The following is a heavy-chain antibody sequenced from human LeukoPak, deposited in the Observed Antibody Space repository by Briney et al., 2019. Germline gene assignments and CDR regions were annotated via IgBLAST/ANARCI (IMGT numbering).Heavy chain of an antibody. Sequence: ASVTVSCKASGGTFSSYAISWVRQAPGQGLEWMGGIIPIFGTANYAQKFQGRVTITADESTSTAYMELSSLRSEDTAVYYCARGAIVAAGYDYWGQGTLVTVSS. D-gene: IGHD6-13*01. J-gene: IGHJ4*02. CDR3: ARGAIVAAGYDY. CDR2: IIPIFGTA. CDR1: GGTFSSYA. V-gene: IGHV1-69*13.